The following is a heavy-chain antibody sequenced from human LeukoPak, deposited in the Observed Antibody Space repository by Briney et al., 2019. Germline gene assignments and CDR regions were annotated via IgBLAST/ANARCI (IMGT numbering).Heavy chain of an antibody. Sequence: GGSLRLSCAVSGFTFSSYWMHWVRQAPGKGLVWASRINGDGSTTSYADSVKSRFTTSRDNAKNTLYLQMNSLRAEDTAVYYCARDRGYCSGGSCYILDYWGQGTLVTVSS. J-gene: IGHJ4*02. D-gene: IGHD2-15*01. CDR2: INGDGSTT. CDR3: ARDRGYCSGGSCYILDY. V-gene: IGHV3-74*01. CDR1: GFTFSSYW.